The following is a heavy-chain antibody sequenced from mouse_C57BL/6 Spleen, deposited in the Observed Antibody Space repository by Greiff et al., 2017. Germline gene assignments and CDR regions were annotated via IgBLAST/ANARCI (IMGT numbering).Heavy chain of an antibody. Sequence: QVQLQQPGAELVKPGASVKLSCKASGYTFTSYWMHWVKQRPGQGLEWIGKIHPNSGSTHYNEKFKSKATLTVDKSSSTAYMQHNCLTSEDSAVYYFSRDGDGWDFDVWGTGTTVTGSS. CDR1: GYTFTSYW. V-gene: IGHV1-64*01. CDR3: SRDGDGWDFDV. J-gene: IGHJ1*03. CDR2: IHPNSGST. D-gene: IGHD3-3*01.